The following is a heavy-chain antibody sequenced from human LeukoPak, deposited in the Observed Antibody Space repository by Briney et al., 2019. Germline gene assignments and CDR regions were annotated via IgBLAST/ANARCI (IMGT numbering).Heavy chain of an antibody. CDR3: ARGDAMDV. CDR1: GYTFSGYY. J-gene: IGHJ6*02. V-gene: IGHV1-2*06. CDR2: INPNSGDT. Sequence: ASVKVSCKASGYTFSGYYMHWVRQAPGQGLEWMGRINPNSGDTNYAQKFQGRVTLTRDTSVSTACMELSRLRSDDTAVYYCARGDAMDVWGPGVTVTVSS.